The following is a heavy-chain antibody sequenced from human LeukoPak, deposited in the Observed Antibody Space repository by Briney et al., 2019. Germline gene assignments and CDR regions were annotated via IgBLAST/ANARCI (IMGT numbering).Heavy chain of an antibody. CDR1: GFTFSSYS. V-gene: IGHV3-21*01. CDR2: IGSSSSYI. CDR3: ARGWGIAAAGTVVDY. D-gene: IGHD6-13*01. Sequence: GGSLRLSCAASGFTFSSYSMNWVRQAPGKGLEWVSSIGSSSSYIYYADSVKGRFTISRDNAKNSLYLQMNSLRAEDTAVYYCARGWGIAAAGTVVDYWGQGTLVTVSS. J-gene: IGHJ4*02.